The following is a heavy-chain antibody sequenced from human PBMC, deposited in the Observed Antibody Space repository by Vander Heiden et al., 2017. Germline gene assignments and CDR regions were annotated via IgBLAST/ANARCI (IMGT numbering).Heavy chain of an antibody. CDR1: GFTFSSYG. J-gene: IGHJ2*01. V-gene: IGHV3-30*18. Sequence: QVQLVEPGGGVVRPGRSLRPSCAASGFTFSSYGMHWVRQAPGKGLEWVAVISYDGSNKYYADSVKGRFTISRDNSKNTLYLQMNSLRAEDTAVYYCAKDRKLKNWYFDLWGRGTLVTVSS. CDR2: ISYDGSNK. CDR3: AKDRKLKNWYFDL. D-gene: IGHD1-1*01.